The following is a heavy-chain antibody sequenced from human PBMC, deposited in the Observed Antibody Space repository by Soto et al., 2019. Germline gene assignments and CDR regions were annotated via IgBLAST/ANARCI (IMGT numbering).Heavy chain of an antibody. CDR3: AGPVQLDHDAFDI. Sequence: QVQLVQSGAEVKKPGSSVKVSCKASGGTFSSYAISWVRQAPGQGLEWMGGIIPIFGTANYAQKFQGRVTITGHESTSTAYLELSSRRSEDTAVYYCAGPVQLDHDAFDIWGQGTMVTVSS. D-gene: IGHD1-1*01. CDR1: GGTFSSYA. CDR2: IIPIFGTA. J-gene: IGHJ3*02. V-gene: IGHV1-69*12.